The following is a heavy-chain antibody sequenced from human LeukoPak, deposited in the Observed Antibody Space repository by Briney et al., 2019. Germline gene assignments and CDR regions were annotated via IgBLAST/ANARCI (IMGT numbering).Heavy chain of an antibody. J-gene: IGHJ4*02. CDR3: ASLFSDFGYSYAQGLY. Sequence: SETLSLTCTVSGGSISSSSYYWGWIRQPPGKGLEWIGSIYYSGSTYYNPSLKSRVTISVDTSKNQFSLKLSSVTAADTAVYYCASLFSDFGYSYAQGLYWGQGTLVTVSS. V-gene: IGHV4-39*07. CDR2: IYYSGST. D-gene: IGHD5-18*01. CDR1: GGSISSSSYY.